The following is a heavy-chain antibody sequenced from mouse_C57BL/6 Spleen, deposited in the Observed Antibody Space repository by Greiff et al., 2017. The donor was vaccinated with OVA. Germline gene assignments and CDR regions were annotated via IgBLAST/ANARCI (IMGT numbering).Heavy chain of an antibody. Sequence: VQLQQPGAELVMPGASVQLSCKASGYTFTSYWMHWVKQRPGKGLEWIGEIDPSDSYTNYNQKFKGKSTLTVDKSSSTAYMQLSSLTSEDSAVYCCARLLTGKGDVDYWGQGTTLTVSS. CDR3: ARLLTGKGDVDY. V-gene: IGHV1-69*01. D-gene: IGHD4-1*01. J-gene: IGHJ2*01. CDR1: GYTFTSYW. CDR2: IDPSDSYT.